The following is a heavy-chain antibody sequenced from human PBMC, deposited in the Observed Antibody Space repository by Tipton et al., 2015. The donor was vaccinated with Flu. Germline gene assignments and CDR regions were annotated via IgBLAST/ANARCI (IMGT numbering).Heavy chain of an antibody. V-gene: IGHV3-11*01. CDR3: AGSTVRGYYYGMDV. J-gene: IGHJ6*02. D-gene: IGHD4-17*01. Sequence: SLRLSCAASGFTFSDYYMSWIRQAPGKGLEWVSYISSSGSTIYYADSVKGRFTISRDNAKNSLYLQMNSLRAEDTAVYYCAGSTVRGYYYGMDVWGQGTTVTVSS. CDR2: ISSSGSTI. CDR1: GFTFSDYY.